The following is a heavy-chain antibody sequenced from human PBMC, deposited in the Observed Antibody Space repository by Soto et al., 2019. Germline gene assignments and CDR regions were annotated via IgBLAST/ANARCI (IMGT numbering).Heavy chain of an antibody. V-gene: IGHV3-30*18. Sequence: GGSLRLSCAASGFTFSSYGMHWFRQAPGKGLEWVAVISYDGSNKYHADSVKGRFTISRDNSKNTLYLQMNSLRAEDTAVYYGAKANGDYGDDFDIWGQGTRVTVAS. CDR2: ISYDGSNK. CDR1: GFTFSSYG. J-gene: IGHJ3*02. D-gene: IGHD4-17*01. CDR3: AKANGDYGDDFDI.